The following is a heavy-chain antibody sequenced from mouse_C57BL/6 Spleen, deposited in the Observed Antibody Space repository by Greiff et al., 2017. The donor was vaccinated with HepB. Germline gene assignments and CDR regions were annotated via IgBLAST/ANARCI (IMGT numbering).Heavy chain of an antibody. CDR2: ISNGGGST. V-gene: IGHV5-12*01. CDR3: ARHAFAY. Sequence: EVKLVESGGGLVQPGGSLKLSCAASGFTFSDYYMYWVRQTPEKRLEWVAYISNGGGSTYYPDTVKGRFTISRDNAKNTLYLQMSRLKSEDTAMYYCARHAFAYWGQRTLVTVSA. J-gene: IGHJ3*01. CDR1: GFTFSDYY.